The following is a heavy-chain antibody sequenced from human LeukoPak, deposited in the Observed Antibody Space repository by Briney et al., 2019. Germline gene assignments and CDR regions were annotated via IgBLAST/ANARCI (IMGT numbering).Heavy chain of an antibody. D-gene: IGHD3-10*01. Sequence: GGSLRLSCAASGFTFSSYWMHWVRQAPGKGLVWVSRINSDGSSTSYADSVKGRFTISRDNAKNTLYLQMNSLRAEDTAVYYCARGHSLLWFGELWAFDIWGQGTMVTVSS. J-gene: IGHJ3*02. V-gene: IGHV3-74*01. CDR2: INSDGSST. CDR1: GFTFSSYW. CDR3: ARGHSLLWFGELWAFDI.